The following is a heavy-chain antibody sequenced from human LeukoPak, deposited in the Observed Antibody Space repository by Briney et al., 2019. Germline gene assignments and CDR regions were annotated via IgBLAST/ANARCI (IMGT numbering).Heavy chain of an antibody. CDR1: GYNFTNYW. J-gene: IGHJ4*02. V-gene: IGHV5-51*01. Sequence: GGSLQISCQCSGYNFTNYWIAGVRQLPGKGLEWMGIIYPGDSDTRYSPSFQGQVTISADKSISTAYLQWSSLKASDTAMFYCARSGSGTRFDYWGRGTLVTVSS. CDR3: ARSGSGTRFDY. D-gene: IGHD6-19*01. CDR2: IYPGDSDT.